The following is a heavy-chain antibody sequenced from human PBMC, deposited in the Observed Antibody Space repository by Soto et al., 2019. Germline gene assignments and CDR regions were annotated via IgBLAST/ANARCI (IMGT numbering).Heavy chain of an antibody. Sequence: SETLSLTCAVSGGSISSSNWWSWVRQPPGKGMEWIGEIYHSGSTNYNPSLKSQVTISVDKSKNQFSLKLSSVTAADTAVYYCAGKTVNYYDFWSGYYRDYYGMDVWGQGTTVTVSS. CDR2: IYHSGST. D-gene: IGHD3-3*01. J-gene: IGHJ6*02. V-gene: IGHV4-4*02. CDR3: AGKTVNYYDFWSGYYRDYYGMDV. CDR1: GGSISSSNW.